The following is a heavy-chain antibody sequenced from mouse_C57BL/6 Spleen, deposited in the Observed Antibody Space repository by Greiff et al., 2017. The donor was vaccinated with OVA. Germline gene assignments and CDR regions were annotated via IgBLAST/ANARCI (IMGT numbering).Heavy chain of an antibody. CDR3: TRDGYDGGCAY. V-gene: IGHV5-9-1*02. D-gene: IGHD2-2*01. CDR1: GFTFSSYA. CDR2: ISSGGDYI. J-gene: IGHJ3*01. Sequence: EVKLVESGEGLVKPGGSLKLSCAASGFTFSSYAMSWVRQTPEKRLEWVAYISSGGDYIYYADTVKGRFTISRDNARNTLYLQMSSLKSEDTAMYYCTRDGYDGGCAYWGQGTLVTVSA.